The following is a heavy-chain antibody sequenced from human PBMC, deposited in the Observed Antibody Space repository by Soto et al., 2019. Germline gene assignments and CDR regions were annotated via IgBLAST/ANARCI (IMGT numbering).Heavy chain of an antibody. CDR1: GGTFSSYA. CDR3: ARHWGRGAAGTCYN. V-gene: IGHV1-3*01. J-gene: IGHJ1*01. D-gene: IGHD6-13*01. CDR2: INAGNGNT. Sequence: ASVKVSCKASGGTFSSYAISWVRQAPGQRLEWMGWINAGNGNTKYSQKFQGRVTITRDTSASTAYMELSSLRSEDTAVYHCARHWGRGAAGTCYNWAQGTLVTVSS.